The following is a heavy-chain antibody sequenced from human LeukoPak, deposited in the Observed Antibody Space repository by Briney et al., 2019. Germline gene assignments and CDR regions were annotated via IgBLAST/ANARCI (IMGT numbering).Heavy chain of an antibody. CDR3: AKRVVGAAGYFDY. CDR2: TGPNGGST. D-gene: IGHD1-26*01. CDR1: GFTFSSYV. V-gene: IGHV3-23*01. Sequence: GGSLRLSCAASGFTFSSYVMSWVRQAPGKGLEWVSSTGPNGGSTYYTDSVKGRFTISRDNSKDTLFLQMNSLRAEDTAVYYCAKRVVGAAGYFDYWGQGALITVSS. J-gene: IGHJ4*02.